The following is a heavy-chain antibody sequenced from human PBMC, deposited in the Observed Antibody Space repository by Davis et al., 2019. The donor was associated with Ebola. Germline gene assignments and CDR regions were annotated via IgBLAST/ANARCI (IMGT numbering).Heavy chain of an antibody. V-gene: IGHV3-30-3*01. CDR3: ARAFSYSGSYFDY. J-gene: IGHJ4*02. Sequence: GGSLKISCAASGFTFSSYAMHWVRQAPGKGLEWVAVISYDGSNKYYADSVKGRFTISRDNSKNTLYLQMNSLKAEDTAVYYCARAFSYSGSYFDYWGQGTLVTVSS. D-gene: IGHD1-26*01. CDR2: ISYDGSNK. CDR1: GFTFSSYA.